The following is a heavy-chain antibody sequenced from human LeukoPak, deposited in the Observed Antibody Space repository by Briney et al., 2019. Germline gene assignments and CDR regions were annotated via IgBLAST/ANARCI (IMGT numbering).Heavy chain of an antibody. D-gene: IGHD5-18*01. Sequence: PAASLRLSCAASGFTFSSYAMHWVRQAPGKGLEWVAVISHDGSNKYYADSVKGRFTISRDNSKNTLYLQMNSLRAEDTAVYYCARVPIQLWLQGGYYFDYWGQGTLVTVSS. J-gene: IGHJ4*02. V-gene: IGHV3-30-3*01. CDR2: ISHDGSNK. CDR1: GFTFSSYA. CDR3: ARVPIQLWLQGGYYFDY.